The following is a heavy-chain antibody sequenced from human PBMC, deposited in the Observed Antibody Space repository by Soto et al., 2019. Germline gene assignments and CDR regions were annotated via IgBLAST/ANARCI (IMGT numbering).Heavy chain of an antibody. CDR1: GGSISSSSYY. V-gene: IGHV4-61*01. D-gene: IGHD3-10*01. CDR2: IYYSGST. CDR3: ARELFGRSVWFDP. J-gene: IGHJ5*02. Sequence: SETLSLTCTVSGGSISSSSYYWGWIRPPPGKGLEWIGYIYYSGSTNYNPSLKSRVTISVDTSKNQFSLKLSSVTAADTAVYYCARELFGRSVWFDPWGQGTLVTVSS.